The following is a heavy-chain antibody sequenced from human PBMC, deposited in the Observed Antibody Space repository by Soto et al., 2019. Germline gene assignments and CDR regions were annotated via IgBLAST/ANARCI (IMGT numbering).Heavy chain of an antibody. CDR1: GGTFSSYT. CDR3: ARNCGGDCLDYANYYSYGMDV. D-gene: IGHD2-21*02. J-gene: IGHJ6*02. Sequence: QVQLVQSGAEVKKPGSSVKVSCKASGGTFSSYTISWVRQAPGQGLEWMGRIIPILGIANYAQKFQGRVTITADKSTXXAXMXXSSLRSEDTAVYYCARNCGGDCLDYANYYSYGMDVWGQGTTVTVSS. CDR2: IIPILGIA. V-gene: IGHV1-69*02.